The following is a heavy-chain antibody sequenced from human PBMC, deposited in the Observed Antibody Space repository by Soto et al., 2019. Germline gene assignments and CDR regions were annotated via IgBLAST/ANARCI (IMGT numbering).Heavy chain of an antibody. D-gene: IGHD5-18*01. J-gene: IGHJ4*02. Sequence: QVQLVESGGGVVQPGRSLRLSCAASGFTFSAYGMHWVRKAPGKGLEWVAVISYDGSNKYYADSVKGRFTISRDNSKNTLYLQMSSLRPEDTAVYYCAKGFSYSVIDYWGQGTLVTVSS. CDR1: GFTFSAYG. V-gene: IGHV3-30*18. CDR3: AKGFSYSVIDY. CDR2: ISYDGSNK.